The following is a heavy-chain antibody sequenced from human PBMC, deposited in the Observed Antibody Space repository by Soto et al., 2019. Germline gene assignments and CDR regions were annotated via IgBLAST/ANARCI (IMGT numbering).Heavy chain of an antibody. CDR3: ARGERYYYDSSGYFGFDY. J-gene: IGHJ4*02. CDR1: GYTFTNYA. D-gene: IGHD3-22*01. CDR2: INAGNGNT. Sequence: GASVKVPCKASGYTFTNYAIHWVRQAPGQRLEWMGWINAGNGNTKYSQKFQGRATITRDTSASTAYMELSSLRSEDTAVHYCARGERYYYDSSGYFGFDYWGQGTLVTVSS. V-gene: IGHV1-3*01.